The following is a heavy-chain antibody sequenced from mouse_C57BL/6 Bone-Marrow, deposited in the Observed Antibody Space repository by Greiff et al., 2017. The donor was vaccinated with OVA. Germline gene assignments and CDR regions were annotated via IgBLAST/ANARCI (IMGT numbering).Heavy chain of an antibody. CDR1: GFSLTSYG. D-gene: IGHD1-1*01. CDR3: ARNCITTVVRFYYYAMDD. V-gene: IGHV2-2*01. Sequence: VQLQQSGPGLVQPSQSLSITCTVSGFSLTSYGVHWVRQSPGKGLEWLGVIWSGGSTDYNAAFISRLSISKDNSKSQVFFKMNSLQADDTAIYYCARNCITTVVRFYYYAMDDWGQGTSVTVSS. CDR2: IWSGGST. J-gene: IGHJ4*01.